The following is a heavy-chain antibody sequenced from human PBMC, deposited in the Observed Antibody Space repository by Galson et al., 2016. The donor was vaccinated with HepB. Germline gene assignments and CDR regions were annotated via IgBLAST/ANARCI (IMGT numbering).Heavy chain of an antibody. V-gene: IGHV4-4*02. J-gene: IGHJ4*02. CDR2: IYHSGDT. CDR3: ATELEGYCTGGRCLGFFDY. Sequence: SETLSLTCAVSGDSIGSDTNWWSWVRQPPGKGLEWIGEIYHSGDTNYNPSLKSRVTMSVDTSKSQFSLRLSSVTAADTAVYYCATELEGYCTGGRCLGFFDYWGQGILGPVSS. D-gene: IGHD2-15*01. CDR1: GDSIGSDTNW.